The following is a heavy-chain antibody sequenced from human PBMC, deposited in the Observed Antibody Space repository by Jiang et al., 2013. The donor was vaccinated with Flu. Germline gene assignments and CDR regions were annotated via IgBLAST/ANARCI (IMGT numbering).Heavy chain of an antibody. CDR3: ARVPNGDYYFDY. CDR2: INIDGSTT. J-gene: IGHJ4*02. D-gene: IGHD4/OR15-4a*01. CDR1: GFTFSSYW. V-gene: IGHV3-74*01. Sequence: LVQPGGSLRLSCAASGFTFSSYWMHWVRQAPGKGLVWVSRINIDGSTTTYADSVKGRFTISRDNAKNTVYLQMNSLRAEDTAVYYCARVPNGDYYFDYWGQGTLVTVSS.